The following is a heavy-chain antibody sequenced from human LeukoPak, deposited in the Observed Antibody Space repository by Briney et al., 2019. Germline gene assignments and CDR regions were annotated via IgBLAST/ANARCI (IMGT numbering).Heavy chain of an antibody. J-gene: IGHJ4*02. CDR2: INHNGST. CDR1: GGSFSGYY. Sequence: SETLSLTCAVYGGSFSGYYWSWIRQPPGKGLEWIGEINHNGSTNYNPSLKSRVTISVDTSKNQFSLKLSSVTAADTAVYYCARSIAARLRPFDYWGQGTLVTVSS. CDR3: ARSIAARLRPFDY. V-gene: IGHV4-34*01. D-gene: IGHD6-6*01.